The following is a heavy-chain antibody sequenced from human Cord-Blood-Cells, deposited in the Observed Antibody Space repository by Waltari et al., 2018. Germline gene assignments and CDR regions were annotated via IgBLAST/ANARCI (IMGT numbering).Heavy chain of an antibody. CDR3: ARGSYDSSGYYYYYYYGMDV. CDR2: IIPIFDTA. J-gene: IGHJ6*02. CDR1: GGTFSSYA. V-gene: IGHV1-69*01. Sequence: QVQLVQSGAEVKKPGSSVKVSCKASGGTFSSYAISWVRQAPGQGLEGMGGIIPIFDTANYAQKFQGRGTMTADESTSTAYMELSSLRSEDTAVYYCARGSYDSSGYYYYYYYGMDVWGQGTTVTVSS. D-gene: IGHD3-22*01.